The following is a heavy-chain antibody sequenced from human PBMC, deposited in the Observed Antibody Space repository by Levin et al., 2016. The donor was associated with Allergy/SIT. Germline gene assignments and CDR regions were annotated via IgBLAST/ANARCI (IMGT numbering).Heavy chain of an antibody. CDR1: GFTFSSYG. CDR3: ARDPPDYYGSGSYFSLYYGMDV. Sequence: GESLKISCAASGFTFSSYGMHWVRQAPGKGLEWVAVIWYDGSNKYYADSVKGRFTISRDNSKNTLYLQMNSLRAEDTAVYYCARDPPDYYGSGSYFSLYYGMDVWGQGTTVTVSS. V-gene: IGHV3-33*01. D-gene: IGHD3-10*01. CDR2: IWYDGSNK. J-gene: IGHJ6*02.